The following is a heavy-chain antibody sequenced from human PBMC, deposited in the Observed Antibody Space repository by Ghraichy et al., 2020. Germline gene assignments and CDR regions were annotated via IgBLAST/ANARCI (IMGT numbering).Heavy chain of an antibody. V-gene: IGHV3-23*01. CDR2: ISGSAGST. CDR3: AKALPTFSPSYYYYGMDV. Sequence: GGSLRLSCAASGFTFSTYAMSWVRQAPGKGLEWVSAISGSAGSTYYADSVKGRFTISRDNSRNTLYLQMNSLRAEDTAVYYCAKALPTFSPSYYYYGMDVWGQGTTVTVSS. CDR1: GFTFSTYA. J-gene: IGHJ6*02. D-gene: IGHD3-16*01.